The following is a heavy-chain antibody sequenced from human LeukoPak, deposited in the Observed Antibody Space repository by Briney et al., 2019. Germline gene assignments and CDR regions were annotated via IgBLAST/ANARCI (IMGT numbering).Heavy chain of an antibody. Sequence: GGSLRLSCEASGVTFSSYGMGWGRQGPGKGMEWVSGIIDSGDTTYYANSVKGRFTISRDNSKNTLYLQMNSLRAEDTAVYYCAKLGGQEVYNYYVGVWGKGTTVAVSS. D-gene: IGHD3-16*01. J-gene: IGHJ6*03. V-gene: IGHV3-23*01. CDR3: AKLGGQEVYNYYVGV. CDR1: GVTFSSYG. CDR2: IIDSGDTT.